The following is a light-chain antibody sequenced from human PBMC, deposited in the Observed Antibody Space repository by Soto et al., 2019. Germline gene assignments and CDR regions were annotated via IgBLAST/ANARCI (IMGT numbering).Light chain of an antibody. V-gene: IGKV1-39*01. Sequence: DIQMTQSPSSLSASVGDRVTITCRASQSISSYLKWYQQKPGKAPKLLIYAAASLQSGVLSRFSSSRSWTAFTLTISSLQPEDVATYYYHQSYSTPAYTFGQGTKVEIK. J-gene: IGKJ2*01. CDR3: HQSYSTPAYT. CDR1: QSISSY. CDR2: AAA.